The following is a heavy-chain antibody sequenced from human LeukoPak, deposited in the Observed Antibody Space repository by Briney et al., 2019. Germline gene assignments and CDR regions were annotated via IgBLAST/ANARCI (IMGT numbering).Heavy chain of an antibody. D-gene: IGHD3-16*01. CDR2: ISSSGSTI. Sequence: GGSLRLSCAASGFTFSSYAMHWVRQAPGKGLEWVSYISSSGSTIYYADSVKGRFTISRDNAKNSLYLQMNSLRAEDTAVYYCARAHGLIFDYWGQGTLVTVSS. J-gene: IGHJ4*02. CDR3: ARAHGLIFDY. V-gene: IGHV3-48*04. CDR1: GFTFSSYA.